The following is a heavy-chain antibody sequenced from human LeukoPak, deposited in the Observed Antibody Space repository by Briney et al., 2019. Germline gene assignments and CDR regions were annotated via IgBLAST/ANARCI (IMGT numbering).Heavy chain of an antibody. CDR3: ARAPDGDTLYDY. CDR1: GGSVSSGSYY. V-gene: IGHV4-61*01. CDR2: IYYSGST. D-gene: IGHD5-18*01. Sequence: PSETLSLTCTVSGGSVSSGSYYWSWIRPPPGKGLEWIGYIYYSGSTNYNPSLKSRVTISVDTSKNQFPPKLSSVTAADTAVYYCARAPDGDTLYDYWGQGTLVTVSS. J-gene: IGHJ4*02.